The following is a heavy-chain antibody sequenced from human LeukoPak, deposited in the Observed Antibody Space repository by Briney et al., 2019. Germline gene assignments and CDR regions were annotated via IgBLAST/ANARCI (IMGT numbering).Heavy chain of an antibody. CDR3: ARDVWQMVPYFYYMDV. CDR2: ISGSSSSI. CDR1: DSPSVHN. V-gene: IGHV3-48*01. J-gene: IGHJ6*03. Sequence: GGSLRLSCVGSDSPSVHNMNWVRQAPGKGLEWVSHISGSSSSIYYADSVKGRFLISRDNAKNSVYLQMSSLRAEDTAVYYCARDVWQMVPYFYYMDVWGKGTTVTVSS. D-gene: IGHD5-24*01.